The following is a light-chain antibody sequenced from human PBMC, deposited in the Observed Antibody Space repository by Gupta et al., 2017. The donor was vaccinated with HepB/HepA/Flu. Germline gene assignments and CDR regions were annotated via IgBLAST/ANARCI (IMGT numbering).Light chain of an antibody. J-gene: IGKJ1*01. V-gene: IGKV1-39*01. Sequence: DIQMTQPPSSLSASVGDRVTITCRASQSISSYLNWYQQKPGKAPKLLIYAASSLQSGVPSRFRGSGSGTDFTLTISSLQPEDFATYYCQQSYSTPKWTFGQGTKVEIK. CDR3: QQSYSTPKWT. CDR2: AAS. CDR1: QSISSY.